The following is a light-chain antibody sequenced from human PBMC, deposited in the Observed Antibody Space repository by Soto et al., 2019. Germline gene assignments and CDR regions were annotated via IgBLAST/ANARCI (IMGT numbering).Light chain of an antibody. CDR3: AAWDDSLNGRV. Sequence: QSVLTQPPSASGTPGQRVTISCSGSRSNIGSNTVNWYQQLPGTAPKLLIYSHNQRPSGVPDRFSGSKSGTSASLAISGLQSEDEADYYCAAWDDSLNGRVFGTGTKLTVL. CDR2: SHN. J-gene: IGLJ1*01. CDR1: RSNIGSNT. V-gene: IGLV1-44*01.